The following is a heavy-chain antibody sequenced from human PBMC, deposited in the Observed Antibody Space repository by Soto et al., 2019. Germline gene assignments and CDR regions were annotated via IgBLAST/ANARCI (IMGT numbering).Heavy chain of an antibody. D-gene: IGHD6-19*01. CDR1: GFTFSSYD. V-gene: IGHV3-13*01. Sequence: GGSLRLSCASSGFTFSSYDMHLVRQATGKGLEWVSAIGTAGDTYYPGSVKGRFTISRENAKNSLYLQMNSLRAGDTAVYYCARVSGSSGVLFDYWGQGTLVTVSS. J-gene: IGHJ4*02. CDR3: ARVSGSSGVLFDY. CDR2: IGTAGDT.